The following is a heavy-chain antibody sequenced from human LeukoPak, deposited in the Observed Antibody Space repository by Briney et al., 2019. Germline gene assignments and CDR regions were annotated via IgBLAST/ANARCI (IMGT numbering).Heavy chain of an antibody. V-gene: IGHV3-7*01. Sequence: GGSLRLSCAVSGFTFSDYWMHWVRQAPGKGLEWVANIKGDGSENYYVDSVRGRFAVSRDNAENSLYLQMNSLRDEDTAVYYCARGSHSTFGPAETDYWGQGTLVTVSS. CDR1: GFTFSDYW. J-gene: IGHJ4*02. CDR3: ARGSHSTFGPAETDY. CDR2: IKGDGSEN. D-gene: IGHD2/OR15-2a*01.